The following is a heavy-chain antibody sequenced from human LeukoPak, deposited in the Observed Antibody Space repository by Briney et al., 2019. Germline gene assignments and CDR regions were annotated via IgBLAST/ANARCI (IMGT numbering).Heavy chain of an antibody. D-gene: IGHD3-10*01. CDR1: GFTFSSYA. Sequence: PGGSLRLSCAASGFTFSSYAMSWVRQAPGKGLEWVSVIYSGGSTYYADSVKGRFTISRDNSKNTLYLQMNSLRAEDTAVYYCASPKYYGSGSYYKDYCYGMDVWGQGTTVTVSS. J-gene: IGHJ6*02. CDR3: ASPKYYGSGSYYKDYCYGMDV. V-gene: IGHV3-53*01. CDR2: IYSGGST.